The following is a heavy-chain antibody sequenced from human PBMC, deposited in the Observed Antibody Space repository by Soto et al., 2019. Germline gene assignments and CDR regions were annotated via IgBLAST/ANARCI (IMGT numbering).Heavy chain of an antibody. CDR2: IIPIFGTA. D-gene: IGHD2-15*01. V-gene: IGHV1-69*01. CDR3: ARAQGGSSSLDIYYYYYYGMDV. Sequence: QVQLVQSGAEVKKPGSSVKVSCKAPGGTFSSYAISWVRQAPGQGLEWMGGIIPIFGTAKYAQKFQGRVTITTDESTSTGYMELSSLRPEDTAVYSCARAQGGSSSLDIYYYYYYGMDVWGQGTTVTVSS. J-gene: IGHJ6*02. CDR1: GGTFSSYA.